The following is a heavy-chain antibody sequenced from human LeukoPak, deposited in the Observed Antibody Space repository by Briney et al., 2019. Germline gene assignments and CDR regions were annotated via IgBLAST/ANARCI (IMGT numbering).Heavy chain of an antibody. Sequence: PSETLSLTCTVSVGSISSYYWSWIRQPPGKGVEWIGYIYYSGSTNYNPSLKCRVTISVDTTKNQFSLKLNSVTAADAAVYYCARRSAGGWRYFDFWGQGTLVIVSS. V-gene: IGHV4-59*01. J-gene: IGHJ4*02. CDR2: IYYSGST. CDR3: ARRSAGGWRYFDF. D-gene: IGHD6-19*01. CDR1: VGSISSYY.